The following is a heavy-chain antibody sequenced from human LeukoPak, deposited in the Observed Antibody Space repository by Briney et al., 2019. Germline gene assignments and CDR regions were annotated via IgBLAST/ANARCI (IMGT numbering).Heavy chain of an antibody. J-gene: IGHJ4*02. Sequence: PGGSLRLSCAASGFTFRGYSMNWVRQAPGKGLEWVSSIGGSSTSVYYADSMKGRFTISRDNAKNSLFLQMNSLRAEDTAIYYCTTDTWYSAGHWGQGTLVTVSS. D-gene: IGHD2-15*01. CDR1: GFTFRGYS. V-gene: IGHV3-21*04. CDR3: TTDTWYSAGH. CDR2: IGGSSTSV.